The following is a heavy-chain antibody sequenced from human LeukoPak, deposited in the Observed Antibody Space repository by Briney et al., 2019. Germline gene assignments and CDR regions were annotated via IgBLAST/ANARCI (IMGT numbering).Heavy chain of an antibody. CDR1: GGSISSGGYY. CDR3: AREDSYGCFDY. D-gene: IGHD5-18*01. V-gene: IGHV4-31*03. Sequence: PSEALSLTCTVSGGSISSGGYYWSWIRQHPGKGLEWIGYIYYSGSTYYNPSLKSRVTISVDTSKNQFSLKLSSVTAADTAVYYCAREDSYGCFDYWGQGTLVTVSS. CDR2: IYYSGST. J-gene: IGHJ4*02.